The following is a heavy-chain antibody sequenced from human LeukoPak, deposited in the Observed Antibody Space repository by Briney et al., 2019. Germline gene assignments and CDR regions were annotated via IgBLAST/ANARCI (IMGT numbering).Heavy chain of an antibody. Sequence: GGSLRLSCAASGFTFSSYAMSWVRQAPGKGLEWVSAISGSGGSTYYADSVKGRFTISRDNAKKSLYLQMNSLRAEDTAVYYCAGPMGPAAIFGFDYWGQGTLVTVSS. J-gene: IGHJ4*02. CDR3: AGPMGPAAIFGFDY. D-gene: IGHD2-2*01. CDR2: ISGSGGST. V-gene: IGHV3-23*01. CDR1: GFTFSSYA.